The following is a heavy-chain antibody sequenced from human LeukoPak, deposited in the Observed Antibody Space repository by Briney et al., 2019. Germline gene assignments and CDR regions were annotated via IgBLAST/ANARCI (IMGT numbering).Heavy chain of an antibody. CDR2: ISSSSSYI. D-gene: IGHD3-3*01. CDR1: GFTFSSYS. V-gene: IGHV3-21*01. CDR3: AGAFRNYDFWSGYPYYFDY. J-gene: IGHJ4*02. Sequence: GGSLRLSCAASGFTFSSYSMNWVRQAPGKGLEWVSSISSSSSYIYYADSVKGRFTISRDNAKNSLYLQTNSLRAEDTAVYYCAGAFRNYDFWSGYPYYFDYWGQGTLVTVSS.